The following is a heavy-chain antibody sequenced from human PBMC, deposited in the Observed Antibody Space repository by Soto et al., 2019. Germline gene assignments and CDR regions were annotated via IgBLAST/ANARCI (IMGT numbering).Heavy chain of an antibody. Sequence: SETLSLTCTASGISISSYYWSWIRQPPGQGLEWIGYIYYSGSTNYNPSLKSRVTISVDTSKNQFSLKLSSVTAADTAVYYGWRAYTGMVSGRDERGKGPLFIVSS. D-gene: IGHD5-18*01. V-gene: IGHV4-59*01. J-gene: IGHJ4*02. CDR1: GISISSYY. CDR3: WRAYTGMVSGRDE. CDR2: IYYSGST.